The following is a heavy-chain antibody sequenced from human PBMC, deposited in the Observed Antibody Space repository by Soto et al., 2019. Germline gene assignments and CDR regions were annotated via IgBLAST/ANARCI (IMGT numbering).Heavy chain of an antibody. J-gene: IGHJ4*02. Sequence: PSETLSLTCTVSGGSISSSSYYWGWIRQPPGKGLEWIGSIYYSGSTYYNPSLKSRVTISVDTSKNQFSLKLSSVTAADTAVYYCARPGHRDYGDYVYPFEYWGQGTLVTVSS. CDR1: GGSISSSSYY. CDR3: ARPGHRDYGDYVYPFEY. D-gene: IGHD4-17*01. CDR2: IYYSGST. V-gene: IGHV4-39*01.